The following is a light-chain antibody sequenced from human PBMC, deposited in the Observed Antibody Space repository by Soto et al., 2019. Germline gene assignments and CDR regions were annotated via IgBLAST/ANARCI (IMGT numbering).Light chain of an antibody. Sequence: EIVMTQSPAPLSLSPGERATLSCRASQSVNSNLAWYQQKAGQAPRLLIYGTSTRATGIPARFSGSGSGTDFTLTISSLQFEDFAVYYCQQYNNWPRTFGQGTKVDNK. CDR2: GTS. CDR1: QSVNSN. CDR3: QQYNNWPRT. V-gene: IGKV3-15*01. J-gene: IGKJ1*01.